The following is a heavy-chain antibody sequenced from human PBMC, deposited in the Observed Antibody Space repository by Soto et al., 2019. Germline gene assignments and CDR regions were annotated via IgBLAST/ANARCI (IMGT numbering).Heavy chain of an antibody. D-gene: IGHD6-6*01. CDR1: GFTFSSYG. Sequence: GGSLRLSCAASGFTFSSYGMHWVRQAPGKGLEWVAVIWYDGSNKYYADSVKGRFTISRDNSKNTLYLQMNSLRAEDTAVYYCARDYLIAARTNDAFDIWGQGTMVTVSS. CDR3: ARDYLIAARTNDAFDI. CDR2: IWYDGSNK. J-gene: IGHJ3*02. V-gene: IGHV3-33*01.